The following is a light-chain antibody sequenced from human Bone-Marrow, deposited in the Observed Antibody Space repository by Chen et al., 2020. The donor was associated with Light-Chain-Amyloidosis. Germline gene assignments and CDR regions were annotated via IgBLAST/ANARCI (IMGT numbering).Light chain of an antibody. V-gene: IGKV3-20*01. Sequence: EIVLTQSPGTLSLSPGDRATLSCRASQSLTSPFLAWYQQKPGQAPRLLISGASTRATGIPDRFSGSGSGTDFTLTISRLEPEDFAIYYCQQYVISSTFGGGTRVEIK. CDR2: GAS. CDR1: QSLTSPF. CDR3: QQYVISST. J-gene: IGKJ4*01.